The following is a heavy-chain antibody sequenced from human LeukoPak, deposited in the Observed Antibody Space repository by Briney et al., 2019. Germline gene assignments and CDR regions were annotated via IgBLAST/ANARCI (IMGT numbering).Heavy chain of an antibody. CDR3: ARDISDGTPRFPYYFDY. D-gene: IGHD3-10*01. V-gene: IGHV1-69*04. CDR1: GGTFSSYA. CDR2: IIPILGIA. Sequence: GASVKVSCKASGGTFSSYAISWVRQAPGQGLEWMGRIIPILGIANYAQKFQGRVTITADKSTSTAYMELSSLRSEDTAVYYCARDISDGTPRFPYYFDYWGQGTLVTVSS. J-gene: IGHJ4*02.